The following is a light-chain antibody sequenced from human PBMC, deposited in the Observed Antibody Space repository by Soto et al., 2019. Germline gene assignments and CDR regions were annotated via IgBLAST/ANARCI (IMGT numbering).Light chain of an antibody. Sequence: EIVLTQSPGTLSLSPGERATLSCRASQRISSTYLAWYQQKPGQAPRLLIYGASSRATGIPDRFSGSGSGTDFTLTISRLEPEDSAVYYCQQYGSSLPVTFGQGTRLEMK. V-gene: IGKV3-20*01. J-gene: IGKJ5*01. CDR2: GAS. CDR3: QQYGSSLPVT. CDR1: QRISSTY.